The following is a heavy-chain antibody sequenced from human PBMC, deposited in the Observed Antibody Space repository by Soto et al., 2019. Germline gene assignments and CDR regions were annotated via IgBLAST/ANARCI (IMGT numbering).Heavy chain of an antibody. V-gene: IGHV3-23*01. CDR2: VNNGGSST. CDR1: GFTFSNYA. Sequence: EVQLLESGGGLVQPGGSLRLSCAASGFTFSNYAMSWVRQAPGKGLEWVSSVNNGGSSTYYADSVKCRFTISRDNSKNTLYLQMNGLRAEDTAVYYCARYCSGGSLCYMGVWGKGTTVTVSS. J-gene: IGHJ6*03. D-gene: IGHD2-15*01. CDR3: ARYCSGGSLCYMGV.